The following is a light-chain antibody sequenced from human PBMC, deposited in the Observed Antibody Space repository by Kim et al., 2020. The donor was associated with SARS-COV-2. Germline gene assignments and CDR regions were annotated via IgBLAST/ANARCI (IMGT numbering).Light chain of an antibody. CDR2: DVI. CDR1: SSDVGGYNY. Sequence: SALTQPASVSGSPGQSITISCTGTSSDVGGYNYVSWYQQHPGKAPKLMIYDVINRPSGVSNHFSGSKSGNTASLTISGLQAEDEADYYCSSYTSSSTLYVFGTGTKVTVL. J-gene: IGLJ1*01. V-gene: IGLV2-14*03. CDR3: SSYTSSSTLYV.